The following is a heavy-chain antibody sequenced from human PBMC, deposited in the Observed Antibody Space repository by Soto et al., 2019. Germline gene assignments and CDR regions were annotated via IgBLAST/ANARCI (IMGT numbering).Heavy chain of an antibody. CDR2: INTGNGYT. J-gene: IGHJ5*02. D-gene: IGHD2-15*01. V-gene: IGHV1-3*04. Sequence: ASVKLSCKASGYTFSSYPIYWVRQAPGQSLEWMGWINTGNGYTKYSQKFQARVTISRDTSASTVYLQLSSLRSADTAVYYCARDRGGYCAGGSCSEAWFDPWGQGTLVTVSS. CDR3: ARDRGGYCAGGSCSEAWFDP. CDR1: GYTFSSYP.